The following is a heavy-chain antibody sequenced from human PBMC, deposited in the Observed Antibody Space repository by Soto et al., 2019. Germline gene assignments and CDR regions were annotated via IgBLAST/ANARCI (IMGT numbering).Heavy chain of an antibody. V-gene: IGHV4-39*01. CDR2: IYYSGST. D-gene: IGHD4-17*01. CDR3: ARHLHDYGDPPLWYFDL. J-gene: IGHJ2*01. CDR1: GGSISSSSYY. Sequence: QLLESGPGLVKPSETLSLTCTVSGGSISSSSYYWGWIRQPPGKGLEWIGSIYYSGSTYYNPSLKSRVTISVDTSKNQFSLKLSSVTAADTAVYYCARHLHDYGDPPLWYFDLWGRGTLVTVSS.